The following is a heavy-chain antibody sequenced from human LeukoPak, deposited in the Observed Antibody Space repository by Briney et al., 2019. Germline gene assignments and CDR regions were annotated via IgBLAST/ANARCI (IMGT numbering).Heavy chain of an antibody. CDR3: ARDASSSGSNWFDP. V-gene: IGHV3-33*01. Sequence: QSGGPLRLSCAASGFTFSSYGMHWVRQAPGKGLEWVAVIWYDGSNKYYADSVKGRFTISRDNSKNTLYLQMNSLRAEDTAVYYCARDASSSGSNWFDPWGQGTLVTVSS. D-gene: IGHD6-19*01. J-gene: IGHJ5*02. CDR2: IWYDGSNK. CDR1: GFTFSSYG.